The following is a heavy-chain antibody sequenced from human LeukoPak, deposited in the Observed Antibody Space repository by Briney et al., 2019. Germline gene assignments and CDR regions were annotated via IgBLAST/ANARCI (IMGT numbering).Heavy chain of an antibody. CDR1: GFTFSDYY. Sequence: GGSLRLSCAASGFTFSDYYMSWIRQAPGKGLEWVSYISSSGSNEYYADSVKGRFTISRDNAKNSLYLYMDSLRAEDTAVYYCARDRVGYYDSSGYYLPLFDPWGQGTLVTVSS. J-gene: IGHJ5*02. D-gene: IGHD3-22*01. CDR3: ARDRVGYYDSSGYYLPLFDP. V-gene: IGHV3-11*01. CDR2: ISSSGSNE.